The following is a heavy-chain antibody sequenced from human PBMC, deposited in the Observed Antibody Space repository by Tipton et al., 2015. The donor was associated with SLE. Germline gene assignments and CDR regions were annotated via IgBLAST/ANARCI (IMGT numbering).Heavy chain of an antibody. V-gene: IGHV3-23*03. Sequence: SLRLSCAASGFTFSNFAMSWVRQAPGKGLEWVSFIYSGDNSTYYADSVKGRFVISRDNSKNTLYLQMNSLRTENTAVYYCAKPANYNIQWGLGTLVSVSA. CDR1: GFTFSNFA. D-gene: IGHD1-7*01. CDR3: AKPANYNIQ. CDR2: IYSGDNST. J-gene: IGHJ4*02.